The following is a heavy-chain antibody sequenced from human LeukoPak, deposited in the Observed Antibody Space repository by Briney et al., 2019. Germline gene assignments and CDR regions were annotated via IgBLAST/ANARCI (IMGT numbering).Heavy chain of an antibody. Sequence: GGSLRLSCAASGFTFSSYGMHWVRQAPGKGLEWVAFIRYDGSNKYYADSVKGRSTISRDNSKNTLYLQMNSLRAEDTAVYYCAKGRGLYSSSWFGAFDIWGQGTMVTVSS. D-gene: IGHD6-13*01. V-gene: IGHV3-30*02. J-gene: IGHJ3*02. CDR3: AKGRGLYSSSWFGAFDI. CDR1: GFTFSSYG. CDR2: IRYDGSNK.